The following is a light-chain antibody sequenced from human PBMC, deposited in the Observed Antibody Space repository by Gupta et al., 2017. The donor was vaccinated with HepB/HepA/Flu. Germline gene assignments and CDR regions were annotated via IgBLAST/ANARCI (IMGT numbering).Light chain of an antibody. CDR1: QSISYY. V-gene: IGKV3-11*01. CDR3: QQRSDWPRT. Sequence: IVLTQSPATLSLSPGERATLSCRASQSISYYVAWYQQKPGQAPRLLIYDASRRATGIPARFSGSGSGTDFTLIINSLEPEDFAVYYCQQRSDWPRTFGQGTKLEI. J-gene: IGKJ1*01. CDR2: DAS.